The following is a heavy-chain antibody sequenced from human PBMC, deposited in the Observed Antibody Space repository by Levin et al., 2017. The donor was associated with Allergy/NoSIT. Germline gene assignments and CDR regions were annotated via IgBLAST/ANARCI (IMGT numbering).Heavy chain of an antibody. Sequence: GESLKISCAASGFTFSSYGMHWVRQAPGKGLEWVAVISYDGSNKYYADSVKGRFTISRDNSKNTLYLQMNSLRAEDTAVYYCAKGQYYYDSSGYSHIAEYFQHWGQGTLVTVSS. CDR3: AKGQYYYDSSGYSHIAEYFQH. D-gene: IGHD3-22*01. J-gene: IGHJ1*01. CDR1: GFTFSSYG. CDR2: ISYDGSNK. V-gene: IGHV3-30*18.